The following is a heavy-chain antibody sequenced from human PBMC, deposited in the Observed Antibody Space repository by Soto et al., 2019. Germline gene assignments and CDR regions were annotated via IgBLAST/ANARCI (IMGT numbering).Heavy chain of an antibody. V-gene: IGHV4-34*01. J-gene: IGHJ6*03. D-gene: IGHD3-10*01. CDR1: GGSFSGYY. Sequence: SETLSLTCAVYGGSFSGYYWSWIRQPPGKGLEWIGEINHSGSTNYNPSLKSRVTISVDTSKNQFSLKLSSVTAADTAVYYCARGRIRVGYYYYYMDVWGKGTTVTVSS. CDR2: INHSGST. CDR3: ARGRIRVGYYYYYMDV.